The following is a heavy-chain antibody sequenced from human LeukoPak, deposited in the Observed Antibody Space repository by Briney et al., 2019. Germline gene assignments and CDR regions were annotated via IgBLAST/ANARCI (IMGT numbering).Heavy chain of an antibody. J-gene: IGHJ4*02. Sequence: ASVKVSCEVSGYTLTELSMHWVRQAPGKGLEWMGGFDREGGETIYAQKFQGRVTMTEDTSTDTAYMELSSLRSEDTAVYYCATDIPMVRGVTIWGQGTLVTASS. V-gene: IGHV1-24*01. CDR1: GYTLTELS. CDR3: ATDIPMVRGVTI. CDR2: FDREGGET. D-gene: IGHD3-10*01.